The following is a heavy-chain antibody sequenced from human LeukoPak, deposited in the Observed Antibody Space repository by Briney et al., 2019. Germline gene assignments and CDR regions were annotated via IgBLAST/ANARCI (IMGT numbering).Heavy chain of an antibody. CDR1: GFTFSSYS. CDR3: ATLGGNSYYYYGMDV. V-gene: IGHV3-21*01. J-gene: IGHJ6*02. CDR2: ISSSSSYI. Sequence: GGSLRLSCAASGFTFSSYSMNWVRQAPGKGVEWVSSISSSSSYIYYADSVKGRFTISRDNAKNTLYLQMNSLRAEDTAVYYCATLGGNSYYYYGMDVWGQGTTVTVSS. D-gene: IGHD4-23*01.